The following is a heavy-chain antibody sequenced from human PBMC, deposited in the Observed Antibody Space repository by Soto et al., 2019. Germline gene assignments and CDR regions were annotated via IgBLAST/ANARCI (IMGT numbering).Heavy chain of an antibody. D-gene: IGHD6-13*01. V-gene: IGHV4-59*01. CDR1: GGSISSYY. Sequence: PSETLSLTCTVSGGSISSYYWSWIRQPPGKGLEWIGYIYYSGSTNYNPSLKSRVTISVDTSKNQFSLKLSSVTAADTAVYYCARDAGAIGYSSPWGAFDIWGQRTMVTVSS. CDR3: ARDAGAIGYSSPWGAFDI. CDR2: IYYSGST. J-gene: IGHJ3*02.